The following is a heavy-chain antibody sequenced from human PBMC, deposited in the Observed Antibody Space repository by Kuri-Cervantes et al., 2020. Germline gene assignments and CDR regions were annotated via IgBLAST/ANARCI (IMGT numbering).Heavy chain of an antibody. Sequence: GESLKISCVASGFAFRTYAMHWVRLAPGRGLEWLAVISNDGTKKYYADSLEGRFIVSRDNSKNTLYLQLNSLRTEDTAVYHCAKDALGIRLAGKGPLDPWGQGTRVTVSS. CDR1: GFAFRTYA. CDR3: AKDALGIRLAGKGPLDP. CDR2: ISNDGTKK. V-gene: IGHV3-30-3*02. D-gene: IGHD3-10*01. J-gene: IGHJ5*02.